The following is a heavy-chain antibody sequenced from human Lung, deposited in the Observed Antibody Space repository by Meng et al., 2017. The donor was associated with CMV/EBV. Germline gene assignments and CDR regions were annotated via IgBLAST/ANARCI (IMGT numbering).Heavy chain of an antibody. Sequence: VKSGCELKKPGDSVKVSCQAAGYPFTSSSMNWVRHAPGQGLEWMGWININTGNPTYAQGFTGRFVFSLDTSVSTAYLQIDSLKADDTAVYYCARGNGWRFDYWGQGTLVTVSS. CDR1: GYPFTSSS. D-gene: IGHD6-19*01. J-gene: IGHJ4*02. CDR2: ININTGNP. CDR3: ARGNGWRFDY. V-gene: IGHV7-4-1*01.